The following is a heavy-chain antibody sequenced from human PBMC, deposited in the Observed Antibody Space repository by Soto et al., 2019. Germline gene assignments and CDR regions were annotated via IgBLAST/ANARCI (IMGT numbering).Heavy chain of an antibody. D-gene: IGHD2-15*01. CDR3: LDTVTLQ. V-gene: IGHV3-30*04. CDR2: IWYDGRKK. CDR1: GFTFSSYS. Sequence: QVQLVESGGGVVQPGRSLTLSCAASGFTFSSYSMHWVRQAPGKGLEWVAVIWYDGRKKYYAASVKGRFTISRDNSKSTVYLQMNSLRTEDTAVYYCLDTVTLQGGQGTLVADSS. J-gene: IGHJ4*02.